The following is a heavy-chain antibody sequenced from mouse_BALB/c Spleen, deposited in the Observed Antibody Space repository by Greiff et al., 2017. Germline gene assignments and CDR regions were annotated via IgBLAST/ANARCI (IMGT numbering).Heavy chain of an antibody. J-gene: IGHJ4*01. V-gene: IGHV6-6*02. CDR2: IRLKSNNYAT. D-gene: IGHD6-2*01. CDR3: TRDERAMDY. Sequence: EVHLVESGGGLVQPGGSMKLSCVASGFTFSNYWMNWVRQSPEKGLEWVAEIRLKSNNYATHYAESVKGRFTISRDDSKSSVYLQMNNLRAEDTGIYYCTRDERAMDYWGQGTSVTVSS. CDR1: GFTFSNYW.